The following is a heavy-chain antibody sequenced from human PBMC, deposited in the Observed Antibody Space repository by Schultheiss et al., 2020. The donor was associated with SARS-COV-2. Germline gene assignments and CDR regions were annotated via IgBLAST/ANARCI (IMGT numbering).Heavy chain of an antibody. D-gene: IGHD2-2*01. CDR3: ARSPSSTRYYYYYGMDV. CDR2: IYYSGST. V-gene: IGHV4-59*12. CDR1: GGSISSYY. J-gene: IGHJ6*02. Sequence: SQTLSLTCTVSGGSISSYYWSWIRQPPGKGLEWIGYIYYSGSTNYNPSLKSRVTISVDTSKNQFSLKLSSVTAADTAVYYCARSPSSTRYYYYYGMDVWGQGTTVTVSS.